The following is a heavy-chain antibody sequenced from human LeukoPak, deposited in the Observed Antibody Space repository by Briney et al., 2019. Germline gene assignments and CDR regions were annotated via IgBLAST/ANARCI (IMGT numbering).Heavy chain of an antibody. CDR2: ISSSSSYI. CDR1: GFTFSSYS. D-gene: IGHD6-19*01. J-gene: IGHJ4*02. V-gene: IGHV3-21*01. CDR3: ARAGSGWYPGVDY. Sequence: GGSLRLSCAAYGFTFSSYSMNWVRQAPGKGLEWVSSISSSSSYIYYADSVKGRFTISRDNAKNSLYLQMNSLRAEDTAVYYCARAGSGWYPGVDYWGQGTLVTVSS.